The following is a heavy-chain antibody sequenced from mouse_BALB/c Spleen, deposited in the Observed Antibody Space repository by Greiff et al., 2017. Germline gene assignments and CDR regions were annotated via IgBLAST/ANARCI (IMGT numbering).Heavy chain of an antibody. Sequence: QVQLKQSGAELVRPGSSVKISCKASGYAFSSYWMNWVKQRPGQGLEWIGQIYPGDGDTNYNGKFKGKATLTADKSSSTAYMQLSSLTSEDSAVYFCARSGGLRGNYAMDYWGQGTSVTVSS. V-gene: IGHV1-80*01. J-gene: IGHJ4*01. CDR3: ARSGGLRGNYAMDY. CDR1: GYAFSSYW. D-gene: IGHD2-4*01. CDR2: IYPGDGDT.